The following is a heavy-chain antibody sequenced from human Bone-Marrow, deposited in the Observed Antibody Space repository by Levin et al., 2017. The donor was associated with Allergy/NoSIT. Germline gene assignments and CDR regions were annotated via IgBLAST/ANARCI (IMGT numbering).Heavy chain of an antibody. D-gene: IGHD6-19*01. CDR2: VNNGGNA. CDR1: GFTFDDHA. CDR3: AKDHESTGWPTFDA. J-gene: IGHJ4*02. Sequence: GGSLRLSCAVSGFTFDDHAMHWVRQVPGKGLEWVASVNNGGNAYYADSVMGRFSISRDTSKDTLDLQMDNLRVEDSAVYYCAKDHESTGWPTFDAWGQGTLVSVSS. V-gene: IGHV3-23*01.